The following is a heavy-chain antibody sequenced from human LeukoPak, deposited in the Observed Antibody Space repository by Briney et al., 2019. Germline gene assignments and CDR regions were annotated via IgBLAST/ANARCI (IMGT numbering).Heavy chain of an antibody. J-gene: IGHJ4*02. CDR2: VYYSGST. Sequence: SETLSLTCTVSGGSINGYYWSWIRQPPGKGLEWIGYVYYSGSTNYNPSLKSRVTISVDTSKNQFSLKLSSVTAADTAVYYCARHGPGGTMVRGRPHYYFDYWGQGTLVTVSS. CDR1: GGSINGYY. CDR3: ARHGPGGTMVRGRPHYYFDY. V-gene: IGHV4-59*08. D-gene: IGHD3-10*01.